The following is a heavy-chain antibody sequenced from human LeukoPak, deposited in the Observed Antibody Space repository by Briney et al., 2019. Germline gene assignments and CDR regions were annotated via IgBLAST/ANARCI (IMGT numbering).Heavy chain of an antibody. CDR1: GFTFSSYG. V-gene: IGHV3-30*18. CDR3: AKGRRRATVTTGGYFDY. CDR2: ISYDGSNK. J-gene: IGHJ4*02. Sequence: GGSLRLSCAASGFTFSSYGMHWVRQAPGKGLEWVAVISYDGSNKYYADSVKGRFTISRDNSKNTLYLQMNSLRAEDTAVYYCAKGRRRATVTTGGYFDYWGQGTLVTVSS. D-gene: IGHD4-17*01.